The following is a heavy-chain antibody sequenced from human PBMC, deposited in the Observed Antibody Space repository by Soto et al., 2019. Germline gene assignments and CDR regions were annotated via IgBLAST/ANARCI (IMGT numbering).Heavy chain of an antibody. V-gene: IGHV3-30-3*01. CDR3: ARDRRITGSVAEIDL. CDR2: VAHDGTSK. D-gene: IGHD1-20*01. J-gene: IGHJ5*02. Sequence: QVQLVESGGGVVQPGRSLRLSCAASGFTFSNHAMHWVRRAPGKGLEWVALVAHDGTSKYYAGSVKGRFTISSDKSTNTLFLQMDSLDTEDTAVYYCARDRRITGSVAEIDLWGRGTLVTVSS. CDR1: GFTFSNHA.